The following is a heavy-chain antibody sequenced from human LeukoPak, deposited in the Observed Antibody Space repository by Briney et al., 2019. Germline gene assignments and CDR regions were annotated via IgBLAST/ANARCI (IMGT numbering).Heavy chain of an antibody. J-gene: IGHJ4*02. CDR2: IVGSLGST. V-gene: IGHV3-66*02. D-gene: IGHD3-22*01. CDR1: GFTVSSNY. Sequence: GGSLRLSCAASGFTVSSNYMSWVRQAPGKGLEWVSAIVGSLGSTYYADSVKGRFTISRDNSKNTLYLQMNSLRPEDTAVYYCARPQLKYYDSSGYYYSHWGQGTLVTVSS. CDR3: ARPQLKYYDSSGYYYSH.